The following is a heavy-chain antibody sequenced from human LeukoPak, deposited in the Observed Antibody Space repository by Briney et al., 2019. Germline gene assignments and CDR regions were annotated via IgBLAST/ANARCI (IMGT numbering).Heavy chain of an antibody. CDR1: GFTFNSYA. Sequence: GGSLRLSCAASGFTFNSYAMTRVRQAPGKGLEWVSGITGSGGSTYYVDSEKGRFTISRDNSKNTVYLKMHSLRAEDTAVYYCAKDLKDSGTPEGFFNHWGQGALVTVSS. V-gene: IGHV3-23*01. D-gene: IGHD6-25*01. CDR2: ITGSGGST. CDR3: AKDLKDSGTPEGFFNH. J-gene: IGHJ4*02.